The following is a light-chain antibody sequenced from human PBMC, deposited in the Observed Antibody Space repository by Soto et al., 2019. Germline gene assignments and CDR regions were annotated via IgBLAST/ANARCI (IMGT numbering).Light chain of an antibody. J-gene: IGLJ3*02. CDR2: EVT. Sequence: QSALTQPPSASGSPGQSVTISCTGTSSDVGGYNYVSWYQQYPGRAPKLMIYEVTKRPSGVPDRFSGSKSGNTASLTVSGLQPEDEADYYCSSYAASNNFYFVFGGGTKLTVL. CDR3: SSYAASNNFYFV. V-gene: IGLV2-8*01. CDR1: SSDVGGYNY.